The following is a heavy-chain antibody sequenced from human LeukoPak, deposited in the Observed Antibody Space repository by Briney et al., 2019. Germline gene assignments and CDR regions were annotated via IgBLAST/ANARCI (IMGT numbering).Heavy chain of an antibody. V-gene: IGHV3-64D*09. D-gene: IGHD3-22*01. CDR1: GFTFSNYA. Sequence: GGSLRLSCSASGFTFSNYAMHWVRQAPGKGLEYVSAISSNGGSTYYADSLKGRFTISRDNSKNTLYLQMSSLRAEDTAVYYCVKDYDSSGYYSSCDYWGQGTPVTLSS. CDR3: VKDYDSSGYYSSCDY. J-gene: IGHJ4*02. CDR2: ISSNGGST.